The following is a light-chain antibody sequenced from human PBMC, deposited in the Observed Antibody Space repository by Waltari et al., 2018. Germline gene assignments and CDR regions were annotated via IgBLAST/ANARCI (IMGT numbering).Light chain of an antibody. CDR3: TSYTSSTTTPYV. J-gene: IGLJ1*01. CDR1: FSDVGRYDY. CDR2: DVT. V-gene: IGLV2-14*03. Sequence: QSALTQPASVSGSPGQSITISCTGTFSDVGRYDYVSWYQQHPGKAPKLLIHDVTDRPSGVADRFSGSKSGTTASLTISGLQADDEADYYCTSYTSSTTTPYVFGTGTQVTV.